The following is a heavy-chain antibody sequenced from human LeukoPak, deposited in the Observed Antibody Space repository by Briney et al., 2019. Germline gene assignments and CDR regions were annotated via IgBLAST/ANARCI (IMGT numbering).Heavy chain of an antibody. J-gene: IGHJ4*02. D-gene: IGHD6-6*01. CDR2: IKQDGSEK. V-gene: IGHV3-7*01. CDR3: ARDLGRQLGEMFDY. Sequence: GGSLRLSCAASGFTFSSYWMSWVRQAPGKGLEWVANIKQDGSEKYYVDSVKGRFTISRDNAKNSLYLQMNSLRAEDTAVYYCARDLGRQLGEMFDYWGQGTLVTVSS. CDR1: GFTFSSYW.